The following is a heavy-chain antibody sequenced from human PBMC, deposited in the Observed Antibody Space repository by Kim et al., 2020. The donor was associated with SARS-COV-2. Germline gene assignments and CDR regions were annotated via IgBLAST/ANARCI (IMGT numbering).Heavy chain of an antibody. CDR1: GFTFSNYA. J-gene: IGHJ4*02. D-gene: IGHD3-22*01. CDR3: AKDRGVRGYRLGYFDY. V-gene: IGHV3-9*01. Sequence: GGSLRLSCAASGFTFSNYAMHWVRQAPGKGLEWVSGISWDGGSICYADSVKGRFTISRDNAKNSLYLQMNSLRAEDTAVYYCAKDRGVRGYRLGYFDYWGQGTLVTVSS. CDR2: ISWDGGSI.